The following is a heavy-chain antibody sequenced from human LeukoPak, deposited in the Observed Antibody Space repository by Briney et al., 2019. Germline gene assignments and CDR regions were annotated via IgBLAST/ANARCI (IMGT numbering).Heavy chain of an antibody. J-gene: IGHJ4*02. CDR3: ARASPPDY. CDR1: GFTFSIYD. V-gene: IGHV3-NL1*01. Sequence: GRSLRLSCAASGFTFSIYDMHWVRQAPGKGLEWVSVIYSGGSTYYADSVKGRFTISRDNSKNTLYLQMNSLRAEDTAVYYCARASPPDYWGQGTLVTVSS. CDR2: IYSGGST.